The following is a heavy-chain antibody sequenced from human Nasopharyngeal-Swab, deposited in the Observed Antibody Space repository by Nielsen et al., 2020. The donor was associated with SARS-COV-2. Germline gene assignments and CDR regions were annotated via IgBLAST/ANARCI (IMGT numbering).Heavy chain of an antibody. D-gene: IGHD3-3*01. Sequence: WVRQAPGQGLEWMGWINTNTGNPTYAHGFTGRFVFSLDTSVSTAYLQISSLKAEDTAVYYCARGTTIFGVVIMGGDDYWGQGTLVTVSS. V-gene: IGHV7-4-1*02. CDR2: INTNTGNP. CDR3: ARGTTIFGVVIMGGDDY. J-gene: IGHJ4*02.